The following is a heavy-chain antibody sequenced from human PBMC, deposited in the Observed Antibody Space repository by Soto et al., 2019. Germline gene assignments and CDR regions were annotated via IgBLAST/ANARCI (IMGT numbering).Heavy chain of an antibody. D-gene: IGHD1-26*01. CDR3: ANVGATNWFDP. Sequence: SETLSLTCAVYGGSFSGYYWSWIRQPPGKGLEWIGEINHSGGTNYNPSLKSRVTISVDTSKNQFSLRLSSVAAADTAVYYCANVGATNWFDPWGQGTLVTVSS. J-gene: IGHJ5*02. CDR2: INHSGGT. V-gene: IGHV4-34*01. CDR1: GGSFSGYY.